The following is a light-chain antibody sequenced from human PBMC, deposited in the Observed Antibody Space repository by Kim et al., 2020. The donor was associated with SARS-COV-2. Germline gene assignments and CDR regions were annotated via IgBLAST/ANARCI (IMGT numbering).Light chain of an antibody. V-gene: IGKV4-1*01. CDR3: QQYYNPPYT. CDR1: QTVLSSSNNKNT. J-gene: IGKJ2*01. CDR2: WAS. Sequence: RATITCKPSQTVLSSSNNKNTLAWYQQKSGQPPKLLICWASPRESGVRDRFSGSGSGTDFTLTISSLQAEDVAVYYCQQYYNPPYTFGQGTKLEI.